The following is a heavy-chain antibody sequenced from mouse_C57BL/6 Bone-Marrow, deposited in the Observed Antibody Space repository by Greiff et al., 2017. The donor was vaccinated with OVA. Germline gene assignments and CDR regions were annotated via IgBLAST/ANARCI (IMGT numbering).Heavy chain of an antibody. J-gene: IGHJ4*01. Sequence: EVKLMESGGDLVKPGGSLKLSCAASGFTFSSYGMSWVRQPPDKRLEWVAPISSGGSYTYYPDSVKGRFTISRDNAKNTLYLQMSRLKSEDTAMYYCASLWLRRDYYAMDYWGQGTSGTVSS. CDR1: GFTFSSYG. V-gene: IGHV5-6*01. D-gene: IGHD2-2*01. CDR3: ASLWLRRDYYAMDY. CDR2: ISSGGSYT.